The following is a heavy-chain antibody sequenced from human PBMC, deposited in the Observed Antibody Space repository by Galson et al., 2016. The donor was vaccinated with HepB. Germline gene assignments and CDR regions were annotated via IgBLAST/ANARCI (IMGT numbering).Heavy chain of an antibody. V-gene: IGHV3-23*01. CDR1: GFTFSSYA. J-gene: IGHJ4*02. D-gene: IGHD3-3*01. CDR3: AKGYGFWTAFDY. Sequence: SLRLSCAASGFTFSSYAMSWIRQAPGKGLGWVSAISGNGYSPYYADSVKGRFAISRDNSKNTLYLQMNSLRTEDTAVYYCAKGYGFWTAFDYWGQGTLVTVSS. CDR2: ISGNGYSP.